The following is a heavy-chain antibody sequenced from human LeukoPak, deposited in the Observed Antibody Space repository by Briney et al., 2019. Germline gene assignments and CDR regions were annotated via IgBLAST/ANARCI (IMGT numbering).Heavy chain of an antibody. V-gene: IGHV4-39*01. D-gene: IGHD3-22*01. CDR2: IYYSGST. CDR3: ARQGSTGYYPSYFDY. J-gene: IGHJ4*02. Sequence: PSETLSLTCTVSGGSISSDNYYWGWVRQPPGTGLEWIANIYYSGSTYYNPSLKSRVTISVDTSKNQFSLKLSSVTAADTAVYYCARQGSTGYYPSYFDYWGQGILVTVSS. CDR1: GGSISSDNYY.